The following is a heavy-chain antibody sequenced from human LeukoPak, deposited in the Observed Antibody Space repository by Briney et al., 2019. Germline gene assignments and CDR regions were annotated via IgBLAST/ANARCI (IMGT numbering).Heavy chain of an antibody. CDR3: ARGWDPYSSNLDS. CDR2: TYFRSKWYN. J-gene: IGHJ4*02. Sequence: SQTLSLTCAISGDSVSSHNAAWNWIRQSPSRGVEWLGRTYFRSKWYNDYAVSEKSRISINPDTSKNQVSLQLKSVTPEDTAVYYCARGWDPYSSNLDSWGQGTLVTVSS. D-gene: IGHD6-13*01. CDR1: GDSVSSHNAA. V-gene: IGHV6-1*01.